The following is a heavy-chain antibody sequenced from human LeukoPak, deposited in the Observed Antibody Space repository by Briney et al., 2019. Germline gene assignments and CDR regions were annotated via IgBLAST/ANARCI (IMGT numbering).Heavy chain of an antibody. Sequence: ASVKVSCKASGYTFTSYGISWVRQAPGQGLEWMGWINPNSGGTNYAQKFQGRVTMTRDTSISTAYMELSRLRSDDTAVYYCAREEYYYDSSGYYYLEPSDYWGQGTLVTVSS. CDR2: INPNSGGT. CDR1: GYTFTSYG. CDR3: AREEYYYDSSGYYYLEPSDY. V-gene: IGHV1-2*02. J-gene: IGHJ4*02. D-gene: IGHD3-22*01.